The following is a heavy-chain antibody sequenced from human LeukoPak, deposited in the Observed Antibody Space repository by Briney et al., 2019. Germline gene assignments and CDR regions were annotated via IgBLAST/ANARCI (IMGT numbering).Heavy chain of an antibody. J-gene: IGHJ4*02. CDR3: ARDLIAVAGTGDY. CDR1: GFTFSSYS. CDR2: ISSSSNYI. V-gene: IGHV3-21*01. D-gene: IGHD6-19*01. Sequence: PGGSLRLSCAASGFTFSSYSMNWVRQAPGKGLEWVSSISSSSNYIYYADSVKGRFTISRDNAKNSLYLQMNSLRAEDTAVYYCARDLIAVAGTGDYWGQGTLVTVSS.